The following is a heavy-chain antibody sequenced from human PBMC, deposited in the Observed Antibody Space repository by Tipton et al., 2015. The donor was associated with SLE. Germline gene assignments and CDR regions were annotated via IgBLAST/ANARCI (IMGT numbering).Heavy chain of an antibody. CDR3: AREPHYYYYMDV. J-gene: IGHJ6*03. CDR2: INSDGSST. CDR1: GLTFSGYC. V-gene: IGHV3-74*01. Sequence: QLVQSGGGVVQPGRSLRLSCAASGLTFSGYCMQWVRQAPGKGLVWASRINSDGSSTSYADSVKGRFTISRDNAKDTLYLQMNSLRAEDTAVYYCAREPHYYYYMDVWGKGTTVTVSS.